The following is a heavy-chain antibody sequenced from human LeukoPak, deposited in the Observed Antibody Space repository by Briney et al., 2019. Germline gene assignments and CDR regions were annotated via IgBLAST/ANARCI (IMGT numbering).Heavy chain of an antibody. CDR2: INNDASST. CDR1: GFSFSSTW. V-gene: IGHV3-74*03. Sequence: GGSLRLSCAASGFSFSSTWMHWVRQAPGKGLVWVSLINNDASSTTYADSVKGRFTISRDNAKNMVYLQMNSLRPEDTAVYYCARDRYYIPDVWGKGTTVTVSS. J-gene: IGHJ6*04. D-gene: IGHD3-10*01. CDR3: ARDRYYIPDV.